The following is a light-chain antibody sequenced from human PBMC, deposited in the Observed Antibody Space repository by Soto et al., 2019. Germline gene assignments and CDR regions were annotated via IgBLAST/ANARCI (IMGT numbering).Light chain of an antibody. CDR1: SSNIGTNY. V-gene: IGLV1-47*02. CDR2: GSS. CDR3: AAWDGSLSGWM. J-gene: IGLJ3*02. Sequence: VLTQPPSASGTPGQRVTISCSGSSSNIGTNYVYWYQQFTGMAPKLLIDGSSQRPSGVPDRFSGFKSGTSASLAISGLRSDDEADYYCAAWDGSLSGWMFGGGTKLTVL.